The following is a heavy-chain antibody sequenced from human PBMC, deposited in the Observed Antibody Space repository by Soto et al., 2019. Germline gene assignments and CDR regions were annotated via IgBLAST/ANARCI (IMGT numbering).Heavy chain of an antibody. J-gene: IGHJ4*02. CDR1: GFTFSSYT. CDR3: AKAWGIDY. CDR2: ISGSGSST. Sequence: EVQLLESGGGLVEPGGSRRLSCAASGFTFSSYTMSWVRQAPGKGLEWVSTISGSGSSTYSADSVKGRFTISRDNSKNNLYLQMNSLRVEDTAICYCAKAWGIDYWGQGTLVTVSS. D-gene: IGHD7-27*01. V-gene: IGHV3-23*01.